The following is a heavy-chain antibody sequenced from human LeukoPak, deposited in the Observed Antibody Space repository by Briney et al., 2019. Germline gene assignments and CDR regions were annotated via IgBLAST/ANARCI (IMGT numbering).Heavy chain of an antibody. D-gene: IGHD3-9*01. CDR1: GFTFNTYS. CDR3: ARDSDWAFDY. CDR2: VKSGNYDI. J-gene: IGHJ4*02. Sequence: QPGGSLRLSCAASGFTFNTYSMNWVRQAPGKGLEWLSYVKSGNYDIQYADSVTGRFTVSRDSATNSLYLQMNDLKAEDTAVYYCARDSDWAFDYWGQGSLVTVSS. V-gene: IGHV3-48*01.